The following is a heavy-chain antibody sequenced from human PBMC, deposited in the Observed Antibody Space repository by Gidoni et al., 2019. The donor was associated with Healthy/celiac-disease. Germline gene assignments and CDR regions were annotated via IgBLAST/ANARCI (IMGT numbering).Heavy chain of an antibody. CDR1: GGSISSYY. J-gene: IGHJ5*02. V-gene: IGHV4-59*01. D-gene: IGHD6-13*01. Sequence: QVQLQESGPGLVKPSETLSLTCTVSGGSISSYYWSWIRQPPGKGLEWIGYIDYSGSTNYNPSLKSRVTISVDTSKNQFSLKLSSVTAADTAVYYCAREAASPYNWFDPWGQGTLVTVSS. CDR2: IDYSGST. CDR3: AREAASPYNWFDP.